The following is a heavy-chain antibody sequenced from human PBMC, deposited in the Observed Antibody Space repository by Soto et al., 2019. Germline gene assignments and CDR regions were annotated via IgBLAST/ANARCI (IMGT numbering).Heavy chain of an antibody. J-gene: IGHJ4*02. D-gene: IGHD3-10*01. V-gene: IGHV4-34*01. CDR2: INHSGST. CDR1: GGSFSHYF. Sequence: KPSETLSLTCAVYGGSFSHYFWSWVRQPPGKGLEWIGEINHSGSTNYNPSLKSRVAISIDTSKNQFSLRLSSVTAADTAMYYCARIVSSGSYFPFDYWGQGTVVTVSS. CDR3: ARIVSSGSYFPFDY.